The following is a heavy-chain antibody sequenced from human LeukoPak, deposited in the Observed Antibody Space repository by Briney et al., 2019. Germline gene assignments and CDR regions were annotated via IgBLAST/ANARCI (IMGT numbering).Heavy chain of an antibody. CDR2: IYHSGST. D-gene: IGHD3-16*01. CDR1: GYSISSGYS. V-gene: IGHV4-38-2*02. J-gene: IGHJ4*02. CDR3: ARNAMGEYFDS. Sequence: MSSETLSLTCTVSGYSISSGYSWGWIRQPPGKGLEWIGSIYHSGSTYYNPSLKSRVTISVDTSKNQFSLKLSSVTAADTAVYYCARNAMGEYFDSWGQGTQVTVSS.